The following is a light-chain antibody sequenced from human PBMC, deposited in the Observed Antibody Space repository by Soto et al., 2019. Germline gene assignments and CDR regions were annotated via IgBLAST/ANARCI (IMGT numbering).Light chain of an antibody. CDR2: GAA. J-gene: IGKJ2*01. CDR1: QSVSSN. V-gene: IGKV3-15*01. CDR3: QHYHNLPPYT. Sequence: EIVMTQSPATLSVSPGERATLSCRASQSVSSNLAWYQQKPDQAPRLLLYGAATRATGIPARFSGSGSGTEFNLTISSLQSEDFAVYYCQHYHNLPPYTFGQGTKLEIK.